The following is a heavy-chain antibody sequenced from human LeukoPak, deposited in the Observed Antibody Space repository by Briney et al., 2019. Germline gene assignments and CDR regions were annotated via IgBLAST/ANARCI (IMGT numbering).Heavy chain of an antibody. CDR2: IHISGRS. Sequence: SETLSLTCSVSGDPMSSHYLSWIRQPAGKGLEWIGRIHISGRSNVNPSLNSRLTMSVDTSKNHFSLKLMSVTAADTAVYYCARDWGRVGLRGFDPWGQGTLVTVSS. D-gene: IGHD3-16*01. J-gene: IGHJ5*02. CDR3: ARDWGRVGLRGFDP. V-gene: IGHV4-4*07. CDR1: GDPMSSHY.